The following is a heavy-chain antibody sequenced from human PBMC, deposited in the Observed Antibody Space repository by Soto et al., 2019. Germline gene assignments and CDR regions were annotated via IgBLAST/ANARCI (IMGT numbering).Heavy chain of an antibody. D-gene: IGHD3-16*01. Sequence: QVQLVQSGAEVKKPGSSVRVSCKASGTIFSSYTISWVRQAPGQGLEWMGRIIPILGETNSAQKFQGRVTLTAVKGTNTAYMELNSLRLDDTALYYCARGLGGRMDYWGQGTTGTVSS. V-gene: IGHV1-69*08. J-gene: IGHJ6*02. CDR1: GTIFSSYT. CDR3: ARGLGGRMDY. CDR2: IIPILGET.